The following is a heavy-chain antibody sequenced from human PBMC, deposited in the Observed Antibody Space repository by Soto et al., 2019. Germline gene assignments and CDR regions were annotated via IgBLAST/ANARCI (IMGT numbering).Heavy chain of an antibody. CDR3: ATMGLYCSGGSCYSDN. V-gene: IGHV3-15*01. Sequence: EVQLVESGGGLVKPGGSLRLSCAGSGFLFPNAWMSWFRQAPGKGLEWVGHIKNKGDGGTADHAAAVKGRFVIYRDDSERMVFLKMNSLKVEDTAVYYCATMGLYCSGGSCYSDNWGQGALVTVSS. CDR1: GFLFPNAW. D-gene: IGHD2-15*01. J-gene: IGHJ4*02. CDR2: IKNKGDGGTA.